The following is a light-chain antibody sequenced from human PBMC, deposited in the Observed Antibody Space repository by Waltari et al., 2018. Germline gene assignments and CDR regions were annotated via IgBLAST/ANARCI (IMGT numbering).Light chain of an antibody. V-gene: IGKV1-39*01. CDR2: VAS. J-gene: IGKJ1*01. CDR3: QQSYSTFWT. CDR1: QGISSY. Sequence: DIQMTQSPSSLSASVGDRVTITCRASQGISSYLNWYQQKPGEAPKLLIYVASSLQSGVPSRFSGSGSGTDFTLTISSLQPEDFATYYCQQSYSTFWTFGQGTKVEIK.